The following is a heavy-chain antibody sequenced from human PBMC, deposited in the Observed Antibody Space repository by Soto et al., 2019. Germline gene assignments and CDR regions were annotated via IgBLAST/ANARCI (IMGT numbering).Heavy chain of an antibody. CDR3: TRVPLSIAVAGTLSFDY. Sequence: PGGSLRLSCTASGFTFGDYAMSWFRQAPGKGLEWVGFIRSKAYGGTTEYAASVKGRFTISRDDSKSIAYLQMNSLKTEDTAVYYCTRVPLSIAVAGTLSFDYWGQGTLVTVSS. V-gene: IGHV3-49*03. J-gene: IGHJ4*02. CDR2: IRSKAYGGTT. CDR1: GFTFGDYA. D-gene: IGHD6-19*01.